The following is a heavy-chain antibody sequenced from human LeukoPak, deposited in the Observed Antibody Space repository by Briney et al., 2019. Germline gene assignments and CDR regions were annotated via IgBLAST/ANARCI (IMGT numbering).Heavy chain of an antibody. CDR1: GYTFNSYD. D-gene: IGHD3-10*01. CDR3: ARVPLWFGESYYYYGMDV. Sequence: ASVKVSCKASGYTFNSYDINWVRQATGHGAEWRGWMNPNSGNTGYAQKFQGRVTMTRNTSISTAYMELSSLRSEDTAVYYCARVPLWFGESYYYYGMDVWGQGTTVTVSS. CDR2: MNPNSGNT. J-gene: IGHJ6*02. V-gene: IGHV1-8*01.